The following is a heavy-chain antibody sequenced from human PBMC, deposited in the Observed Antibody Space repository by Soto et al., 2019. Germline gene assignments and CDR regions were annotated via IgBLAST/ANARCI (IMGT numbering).Heavy chain of an antibody. CDR2: XYHGST. J-gene: IGHJ5*02. V-gene: IGHV4-30-2*01. CDR1: GGSISSGGYS. CDR3: XXXXXXXXXXNXXXP. Sequence: TLSLTCTVSGGSISSGGYSWSWTRQXXXKGLXXXGXXYHGSTYYXPSLKSRVTISVDRSKNQFSLKLSSVTAADTTVYYXXXXXXXXXXXNXXXPWGQGALVT.